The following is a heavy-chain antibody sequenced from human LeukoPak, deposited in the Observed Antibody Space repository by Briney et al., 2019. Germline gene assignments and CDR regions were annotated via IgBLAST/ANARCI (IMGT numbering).Heavy chain of an antibody. CDR1: GGSISSSSYY. V-gene: IGHV4-39*01. J-gene: IGHJ4*02. Sequence: SETLSLTCTVSGGSISSSSYYWGWIRQPPGQGLEWIGSIYYSGSTYYNPSLKSRVTISVDTSKNQFSLKLSSVTAADTAVYYCAGLPSVLRYFAWLFDLDYWGQETLVTVSS. D-gene: IGHD3-9*01. CDR3: AGLPSVLRYFAWLFDLDY. CDR2: IYYSGST.